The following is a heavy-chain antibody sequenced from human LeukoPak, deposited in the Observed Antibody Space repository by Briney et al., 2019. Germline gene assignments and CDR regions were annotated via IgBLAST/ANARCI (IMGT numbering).Heavy chain of an antibody. V-gene: IGHV1-18*01. D-gene: IGHD3-10*01. Sequence: ASVKVSCKASGYTFTSYGISWVRQAPGQGLEWMGWISAYNGNTNYAQKLQGRVTTTTDTSTSTAYMELRSLRSDDTAVYYCARIGSGSGSYYNPDSYYYYGMDVWGQGTTVTVSS. CDR2: ISAYNGNT. CDR1: GYTFTSYG. J-gene: IGHJ6*02. CDR3: ARIGSGSGSYYNPDSYYYYGMDV.